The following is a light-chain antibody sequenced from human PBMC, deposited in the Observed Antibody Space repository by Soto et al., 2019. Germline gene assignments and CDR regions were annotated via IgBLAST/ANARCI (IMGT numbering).Light chain of an antibody. CDR2: AAS. J-gene: IGKJ4*01. Sequence: DIEMTQSPDSLSASVGDRVTITCRASQNIYDYLNWYQQKPGKAPKLLVSAASSVHSGVPSRFSGSVSGTYFTLNVTSLQREDVATYYCQQGASVPFTFGGGTSVEI. CDR3: QQGASVPFT. CDR1: QNIYDY. V-gene: IGKV1-39*01.